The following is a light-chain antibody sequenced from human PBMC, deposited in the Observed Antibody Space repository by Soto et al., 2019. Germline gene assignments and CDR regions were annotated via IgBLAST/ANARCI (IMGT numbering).Light chain of an antibody. J-gene: IGKJ4*01. Sequence: EIVLTQSAGTLSLSPGESATLSCRASQSVGRNYLAWFQHKPGQAPRLFIYDASNRATGVPDRFSGSGSGTDFTLTVTSLEPEEFAVYDCQQYAESPLTFCGVTKVDIK. CDR3: QQYAESPLT. CDR1: QSVGRNY. V-gene: IGKV3-20*01. CDR2: DAS.